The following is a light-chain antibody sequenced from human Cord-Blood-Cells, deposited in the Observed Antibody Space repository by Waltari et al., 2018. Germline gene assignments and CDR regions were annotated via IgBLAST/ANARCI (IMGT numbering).Light chain of an antibody. CDR1: KSISNY. J-gene: IGKJ4*01. Sequence: IQITPAPSSPSASVGDKVHLTCQASKSISNYLNWYQQKPGKAPKLLIYDASTLESGVPSRFSGSGSGTDFTFTISSLQPEDCATYYCQQSYSTPYTFGGGTKVEIK. V-gene: IGKV1-39*01. CDR2: DAS. CDR3: QQSYSTPYT.